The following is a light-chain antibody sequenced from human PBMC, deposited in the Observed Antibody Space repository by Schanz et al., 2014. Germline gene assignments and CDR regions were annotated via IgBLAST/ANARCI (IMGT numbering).Light chain of an antibody. V-gene: IGKV4-1*01. CDR1: QSVLSSSNNKNY. CDR3: KHYDGSSWT. J-gene: IGKJ1*01. Sequence: DIVMTQSPDSLAVSLGERATINCKSSQSVLSSSNNKNYLAWYQHKPGQPPKLLIYWASTRESGVPDRFSGSGSGTDFTLTISSLEPEDFAVYYCKHYDGSSWTFGQGTKVEIK. CDR2: WAS.